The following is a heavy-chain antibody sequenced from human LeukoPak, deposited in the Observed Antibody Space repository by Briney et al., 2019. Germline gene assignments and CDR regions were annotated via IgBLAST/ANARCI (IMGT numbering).Heavy chain of an antibody. CDR1: GFTFSSYW. D-gene: IGHD1-1*01. J-gene: IGHJ4*02. CDR2: IKEDGGET. CDR3: ARDKLEPLRWGFDY. Sequence: GGSLRLSCAASGFTFSSYWMSWVRQAPGKGLEWVANIKEDGGETHYVESVKGRFTISRDNANNALYLQMNSLRAEDTAVYYCARDKLEPLRWGFDYWGQGTLVTVSS. V-gene: IGHV3-7*01.